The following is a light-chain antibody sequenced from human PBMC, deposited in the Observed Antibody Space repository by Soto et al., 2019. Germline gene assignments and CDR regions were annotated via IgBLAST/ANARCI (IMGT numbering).Light chain of an antibody. Sequence: QSALTQPASVSGSPGQSITISCTGTSSDVGGYNHVSWYQHHPGKAPKLMIYEVSNRPSGVSNRFSGSKSGYTASLTISGLQAEDEADYYCSSYTGGNPSYVFGTGTKLTVL. CDR2: EVS. V-gene: IGLV2-14*01. CDR3: SSYTGGNPSYV. J-gene: IGLJ1*01. CDR1: SSDVGGYNH.